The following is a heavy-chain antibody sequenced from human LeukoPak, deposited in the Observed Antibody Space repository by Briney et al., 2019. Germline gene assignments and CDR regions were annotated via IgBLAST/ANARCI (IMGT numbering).Heavy chain of an antibody. CDR1: GYTFTGYY. CDR2: INPNSGGT. D-gene: IGHD6-19*01. Sequence: ASVKVSCKASGYTFTGYYMHWVRQAPGQGLEWMGWINPNSGGTNYAQKFQGRVTMTRDTSISTAYMELSRLRSDDTAVYYCARVCPYSSGWYGGFDYWGRGTLVTVSS. J-gene: IGHJ4*02. V-gene: IGHV1-2*02. CDR3: ARVCPYSSGWYGGFDY.